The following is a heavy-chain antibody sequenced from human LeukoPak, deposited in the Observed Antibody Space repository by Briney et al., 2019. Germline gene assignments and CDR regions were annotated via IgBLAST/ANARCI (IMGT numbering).Heavy chain of an antibody. D-gene: IGHD3-22*01. V-gene: IGHV3-48*04. CDR3: ARWSYDGSLFDY. J-gene: IGHJ4*02. Sequence: GGSLRLSCAASGYTFSRNSMNWVRQAPGKGLEWISYISSHSGTIYYAGSVKGRFTITRDNAKNSLYLQMNSLRAEDTAVYYCARWSYDGSLFDYWGQGTLVTVSS. CDR1: GYTFSRNS. CDR2: ISSHSGTI.